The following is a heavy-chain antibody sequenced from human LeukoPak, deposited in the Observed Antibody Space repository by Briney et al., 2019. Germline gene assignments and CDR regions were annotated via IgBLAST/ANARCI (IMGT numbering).Heavy chain of an antibody. CDR1: GFTFRSHA. Sequence: GGSLRLSCVGSGFTFRSHAMSWVRQAPERGLEFVSGIYENGGTTYYADSVKGRFSISRDNSKNTLYLQMNSLRAEDTAVYYCAREDASSSWYHFDYWGQGTLVTVSS. CDR3: AREDASSSWYHFDY. V-gene: IGHV3-23*01. CDR2: IYENGGTT. J-gene: IGHJ4*02. D-gene: IGHD6-13*01.